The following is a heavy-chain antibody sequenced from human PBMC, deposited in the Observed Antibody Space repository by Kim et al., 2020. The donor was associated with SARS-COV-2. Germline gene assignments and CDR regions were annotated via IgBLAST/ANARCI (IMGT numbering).Heavy chain of an antibody. J-gene: IGHJ6*02. D-gene: IGHD4-17*01. Sequence: EYPASVKGRFTTSRDGSKDSLYLQMNSLKTEDTAVYYCARGPPVTTDYSYPLDVWGQGTTVTVSS. V-gene: IGHV3-72*01. CDR3: ARGPPVTTDYSYPLDV.